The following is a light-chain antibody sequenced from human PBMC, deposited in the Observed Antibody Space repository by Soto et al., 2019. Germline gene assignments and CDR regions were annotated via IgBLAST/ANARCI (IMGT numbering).Light chain of an antibody. J-gene: IGKJ2*01. CDR1: QSLLHSNGYNY. CDR2: LGS. CDR3: MQALQTPPYT. V-gene: IGKV2-28*01. Sequence: DIVMTQSPLSLPVTPGEPASISCRSSQSLLHSNGYNYLDWYLQKPGQSPQLLIYLGSNRVSGVPDRFSGSESGTDFTMKISRVEAEDVGTYYCMQALQTPPYTFGQGSKLDIK.